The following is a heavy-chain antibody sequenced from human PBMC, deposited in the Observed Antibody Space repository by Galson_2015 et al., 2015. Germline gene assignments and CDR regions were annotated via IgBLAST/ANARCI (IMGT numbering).Heavy chain of an antibody. CDR3: AKSWAGAAVPSWDF. J-gene: IGHJ4*02. D-gene: IGHD2-21*02. CDR1: GGSIASSSDY. CDR2: IHHSGST. Sequence: SETLSLTCPVSGGSIASSSDYWAWIRQPPGKGLEYIGNIHHSGSTHYNPSLKSRVTMAVDAPKNQFYLRLTSVTAADTAVYYCAKSWAGAAVPSWDFWGQGTLVTVSS. V-gene: IGHV4-39*01.